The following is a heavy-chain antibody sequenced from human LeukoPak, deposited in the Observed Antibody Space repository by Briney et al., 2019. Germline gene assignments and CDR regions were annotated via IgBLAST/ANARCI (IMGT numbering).Heavy chain of an antibody. CDR2: INHSGST. J-gene: IGHJ4*02. V-gene: IGHV4-34*01. CDR1: GGSFSGYY. D-gene: IGHD3-22*01. CDR3: ARGEEYHDSSGYHLDY. Sequence: SETLSPTCAVYGGSFSGYYWSWIRQPPGKGLEWIGEINHSGSTNYNPSLKSRVTISVDTSKNQFSLKLSSVTAADTAVYYCARGEEYHDSSGYHLDYWGQGTLVTVS.